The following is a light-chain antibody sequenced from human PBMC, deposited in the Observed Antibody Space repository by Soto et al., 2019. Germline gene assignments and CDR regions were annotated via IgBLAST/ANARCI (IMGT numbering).Light chain of an antibody. CDR2: GNT. V-gene: IGLV1-40*01. CDR1: SSNIGAGYD. CDR3: KSYAGSNTYV. J-gene: IGLJ1*01. Sequence: QSVLTQPPSVSGAPGQRVTISCTGSSSNIGAGYDVHWYQHLPGTAPKLLIYGNTNRPSGVPDRFSGSKSGNTASLTVSGLQAADEADYFCKSYAGSNTYVFGSGTKVTVL.